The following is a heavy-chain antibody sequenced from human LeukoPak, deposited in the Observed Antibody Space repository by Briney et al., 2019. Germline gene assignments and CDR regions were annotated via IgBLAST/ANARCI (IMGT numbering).Heavy chain of an antibody. D-gene: IGHD3-22*01. J-gene: IGHJ5*02. V-gene: IGHV3-66*01. Sequence: SGGSLRLSCAASGFTVSSNYMSWVRQAPGKGLEWVSVIYSGGSTYYADSVKGRFTISRDNSKNTLYLQMNSLRAEDTAVYYCASEYYYDSSGFSASWGQGTLVTVSS. CDR1: GFTVSSNY. CDR2: IYSGGST. CDR3: ASEYYYDSSGFSAS.